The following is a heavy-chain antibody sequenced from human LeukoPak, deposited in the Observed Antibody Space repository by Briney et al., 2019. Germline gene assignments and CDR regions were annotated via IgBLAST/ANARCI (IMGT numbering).Heavy chain of an antibody. V-gene: IGHV1-8*01. D-gene: IGHD3-10*01. J-gene: IGHJ6*03. Sequence: ASVKVSCKASGYTFTSYDINWVRQATGQGLEWMGWMNPNSGNTGYAQKFQGRVTMTRNTSISTAYMELSSLRSEDTAVYYCARSRPSSGSNLYYYYYMDVWGKGTTVTISS. CDR1: GYTFTSYD. CDR2: MNPNSGNT. CDR3: ARSRPSSGSNLYYYYYMDV.